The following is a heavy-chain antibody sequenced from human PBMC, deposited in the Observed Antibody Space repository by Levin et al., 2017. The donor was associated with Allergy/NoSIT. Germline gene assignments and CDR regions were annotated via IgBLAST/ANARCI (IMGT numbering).Heavy chain of an antibody. Sequence: PGGSLRLSCAASGFTFSTYSMNWVRQAPGKGLEWVSSISSSSTYIYYADSVKGRFTISRDNAKNSLYLQMNSLRAEDTAVYYCARVECSSTSCYRGGLWYYYYYMDVWGKGTTVTVSS. D-gene: IGHD2-2*01. J-gene: IGHJ6*03. CDR3: ARVECSSTSCYRGGLWYYYYYMDV. CDR2: ISSSSTYI. V-gene: IGHV3-21*01. CDR1: GFTFSTYS.